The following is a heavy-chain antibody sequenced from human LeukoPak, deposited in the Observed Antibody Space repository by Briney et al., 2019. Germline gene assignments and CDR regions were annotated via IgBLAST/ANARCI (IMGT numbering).Heavy chain of an antibody. CDR3: AREALWFGEFNNWFDP. Sequence: SETLSLTCTVSGGSISSGDYYWSWIRQPPGKGLEWIAYMYYSGSTYYNPSLKSRVTISVDRSKNQFSLKLSSVTAADTAVYYCAREALWFGEFNNWFDPWGQGTLVTVSS. V-gene: IGHV4-30-4*01. CDR2: MYYSGST. D-gene: IGHD3-10*01. J-gene: IGHJ5*02. CDR1: GGSISSGDYY.